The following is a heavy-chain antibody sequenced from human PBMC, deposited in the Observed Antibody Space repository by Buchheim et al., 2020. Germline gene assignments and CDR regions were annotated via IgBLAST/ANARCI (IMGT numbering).Heavy chain of an antibody. Sequence: EVQLLESGGGLVQPGGSLRLSCAASGFTFSSYAMSWVRQAPGKGLEWVSAISGSGGSTYYADSVKGRFTISRDNSKNTLYLRMNSLRAEDTAVYYCARTIVGATTRSPGGPNWGQGTL. V-gene: IGHV3-23*01. D-gene: IGHD1-26*01. J-gene: IGHJ4*02. CDR2: ISGSGGST. CDR1: GFTFSSYA. CDR3: ARTIVGATTRSPGGPN.